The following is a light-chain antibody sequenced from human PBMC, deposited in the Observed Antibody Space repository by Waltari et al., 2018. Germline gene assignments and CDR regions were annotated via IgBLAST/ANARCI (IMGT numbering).Light chain of an antibody. Sequence: ANQSRAMTYVACYRQKPGQSPRLLIYGASSRAAGIPDRFIGSGSGTDFTLTISRLEPEDFAMYYCQQYGSSVMYTFGQGTKLEIK. CDR3: QQYGSSVMYT. CDR1: QSRAMTY. V-gene: IGKV3-20*01. CDR2: GAS. J-gene: IGKJ2*01.